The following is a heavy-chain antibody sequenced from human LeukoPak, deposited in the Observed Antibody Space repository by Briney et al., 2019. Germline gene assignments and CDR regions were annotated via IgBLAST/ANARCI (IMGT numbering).Heavy chain of an antibody. J-gene: IGHJ4*02. V-gene: IGHV5-51*01. CDR3: ARAEEGSGRFLTFDY. CDR2: IYSGESDT. CDR1: RYSFTSYW. Sequence: GEALQISCPGPRYSFTSYWIGWGRPMPGKGMGWMGIIYSGESDTRYSPSFQCQVTLSARKSIGTAYLKCNRLNSPDTARPYCARAEEGSGRFLTFDYWGQGTLVTVSS. D-gene: IGHD3-10*01.